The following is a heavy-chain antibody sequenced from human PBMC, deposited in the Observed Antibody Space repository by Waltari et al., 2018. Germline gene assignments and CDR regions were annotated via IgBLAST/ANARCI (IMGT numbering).Heavy chain of an antibody. CDR3: ARTCISAACYMIY. D-gene: IGHD2-2*02. V-gene: IGHV1-18*01. J-gene: IGHJ4*02. CDR2: INTQNGST. Sequence: QVQLVQSGGEMKEPGASVKVSCKASGYTFTSRGINWVRQAPGKGLEWMGWINTQNGSTNYAQNLQGRVTMTADTSTTTAYMELRSLKSDDTAIYYCARTCISAACYMIYWGQGTLVTVSA. CDR1: GYTFTSRG.